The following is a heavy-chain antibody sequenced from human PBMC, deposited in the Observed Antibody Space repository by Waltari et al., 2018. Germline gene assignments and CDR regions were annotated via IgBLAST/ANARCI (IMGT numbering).Heavy chain of an antibody. V-gene: IGHV1-2*02. CDR3: ARGDFRLSYYYVDV. D-gene: IGHD3-3*01. J-gene: IGHJ6*03. CDR2: ISPNSGDT. Sequence: QVQLVQSGAEVKKPGASVKVSCKASGYTFTGYYIHWVRQAPGQGLEWMGWISPNSGDTNYAQKFQGRVTMTRDTSTTTAYMELSRLTSDDTAVFYCARGDFRLSYYYVDVWGKGTTVTVSS. CDR1: GYTFTGYY.